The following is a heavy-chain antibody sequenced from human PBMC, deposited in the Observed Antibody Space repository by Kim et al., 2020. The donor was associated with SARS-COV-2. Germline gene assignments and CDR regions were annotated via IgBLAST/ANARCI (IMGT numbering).Heavy chain of an antibody. Sequence: GGSLRLSCKASGFTFGDYAMSWVRQAPGKGLEWVGFIRIKAHGGTTEYAASVKGRFTISRDDSRSIAYLQMHSLKTEDTAVYYCATGAPEYSSSWLDYWGQGTLVTVSS. CDR2: IRIKAHGGTT. D-gene: IGHD6-13*01. J-gene: IGHJ4*02. V-gene: IGHV3-49*04. CDR3: ATGAPEYSSSWLDY. CDR1: GFTFGDYA.